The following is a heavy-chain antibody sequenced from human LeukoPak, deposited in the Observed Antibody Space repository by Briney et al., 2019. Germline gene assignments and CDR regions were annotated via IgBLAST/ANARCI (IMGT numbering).Heavy chain of an antibody. Sequence: SSETLSLTCAVYGGSFSGYYWSWIRQPPGKGLEWIGEINHSGSTNYNPSLKSRVTTSVDTSKNQFSLKLSSVTAADTAVYYCASRGYSYGFHYGMDVWGQGTTVTVSS. CDR1: GGSFSGYY. D-gene: IGHD5-18*01. V-gene: IGHV4-34*01. J-gene: IGHJ6*02. CDR3: ASRGYSYGFHYGMDV. CDR2: INHSGST.